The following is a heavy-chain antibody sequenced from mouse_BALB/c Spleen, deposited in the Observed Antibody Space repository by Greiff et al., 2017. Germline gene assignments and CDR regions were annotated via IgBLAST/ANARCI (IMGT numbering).Heavy chain of an antibody. J-gene: IGHJ1*01. CDR3: TRDFDV. V-gene: IGHV1-15*01. Sequence: VKLVESGAELVRPGASVTLSCKASGYTFTDYEMHWVKQTPVHGLEWIGAIDPETGGTAYNQKFKGKATLTADKSSSTAYMELRSLTSEDSAVYYCTRDFDVWGAGTTVTVSS. CDR2: IDPETGGT. CDR1: GYTFTDYE.